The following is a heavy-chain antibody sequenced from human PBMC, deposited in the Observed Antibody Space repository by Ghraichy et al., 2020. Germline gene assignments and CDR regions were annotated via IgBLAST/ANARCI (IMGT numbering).Heavy chain of an antibody. CDR2: IYHSGST. D-gene: IGHD2-21*02. J-gene: IGHJ6*02. Sequence: SETLSLTCAVSGGSISSSGHSWSWIRQPPGKGLEWIANIYHSGSTYYNPSLESRVSISVDRSKNQFSLKLSSVTAADTAVYYCAKVDCGGDCGNYYYYYYGMDVWGHGTTVTVSS. CDR3: AKVDCGGDCGNYYYYYYGMDV. CDR1: GGSISSSGHS. V-gene: IGHV4-30-2*01.